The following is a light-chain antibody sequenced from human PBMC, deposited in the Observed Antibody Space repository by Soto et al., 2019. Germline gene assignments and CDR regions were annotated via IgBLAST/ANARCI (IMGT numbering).Light chain of an antibody. Sequence: DIQMTQSPSSLSASVGDKVTITCRASQSISSYLIWYQQKPGKAPKLLIYDASSLQSGVPSRFSGSGSGTDFTLTISSLHPEDFATYYCQQSDTVPRTFGQGTKLEIK. CDR3: QQSDTVPRT. J-gene: IGKJ2*01. CDR2: DAS. CDR1: QSISSY. V-gene: IGKV1-39*01.